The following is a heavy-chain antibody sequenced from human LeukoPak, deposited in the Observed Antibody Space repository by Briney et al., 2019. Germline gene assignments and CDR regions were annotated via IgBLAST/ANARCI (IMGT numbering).Heavy chain of an antibody. V-gene: IGHV4-34*08. CDR3: GVNPRWFDP. CDR2: INHSGST. CDR1: GFTFSSYA. D-gene: IGHD3-10*02. J-gene: IGHJ5*02. Sequence: PGGSLRLSCAASGFTFSSYAMSWIRQPPGKGLEWIGEINHSGSTNYNPSLKSRVTISVDTSKNQFSLKLSSDCARRLANVRWGVNPRWFDPWGQGTLVTVSS.